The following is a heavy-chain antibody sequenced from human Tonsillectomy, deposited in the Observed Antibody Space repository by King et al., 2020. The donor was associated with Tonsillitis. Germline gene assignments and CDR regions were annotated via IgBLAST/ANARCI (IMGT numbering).Heavy chain of an antibody. V-gene: IGHV3-23*04. J-gene: IGHJ4*02. D-gene: IGHD6-19*01. Sequence: VQLVESGGGLVQPGGSLRLSCAASGFTFSSYAMSWVRQAPGKGLEWVSAIIGSGGSTYYADSVRRRFPISRDNSKNTLYLQMNSLRAEDTAVYYCAKGRARYSSGIIDYWGQGTLVTVSS. CDR2: IIGSGGST. CDR1: GFTFSSYA. CDR3: AKGRARYSSGIIDY.